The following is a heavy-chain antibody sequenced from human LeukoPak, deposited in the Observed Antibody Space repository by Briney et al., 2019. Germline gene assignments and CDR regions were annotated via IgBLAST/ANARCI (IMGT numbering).Heavy chain of an antibody. CDR3: ARGQQLVSN. CDR2: IYYSGST. Sequence: PSETLSLTCTVSGGSISSHYWSWIRQPPGKGLEWIGYIYYSGSTNYNPSLKSRVTISVVTSKNQFSLKLSSVTAADTAVYYCARGQQLVSNWGQGTLVTASS. V-gene: IGHV4-59*11. D-gene: IGHD6-13*01. J-gene: IGHJ4*02. CDR1: GGSISSHY.